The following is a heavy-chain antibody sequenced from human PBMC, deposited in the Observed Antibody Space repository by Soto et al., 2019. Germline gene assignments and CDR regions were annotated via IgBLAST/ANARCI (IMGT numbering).Heavy chain of an antibody. CDR3: ARQEMGIAARQENYYYYYGMDV. Sequence: GESLKISCKGSGYSFTSYWIGWVRQMPGKGLEWMGIIYPGDSDTRYSPSFQGQGTISADKSISTAYLQWSSLKASDTAMYYCARQEMGIAARQENYYYYYGMDVWGQGTTVTVSS. V-gene: IGHV5-51*01. D-gene: IGHD6-6*01. CDR2: IYPGDSDT. CDR1: GYSFTSYW. J-gene: IGHJ6*02.